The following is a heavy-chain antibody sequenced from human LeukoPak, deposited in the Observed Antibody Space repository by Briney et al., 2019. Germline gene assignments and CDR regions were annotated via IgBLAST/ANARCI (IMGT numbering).Heavy chain of an antibody. J-gene: IGHJ5*02. CDR3: ARQEVHYYGSGARNWFDP. Sequence: PSETLSLTCTVSGGSISSSSYYWGWIRQPPGKGLEWIGSIYYSGSTYYNPSLKSRVTISVDTSKNQFSLKLSSVTAADTAVYYCARQEVHYYGSGARNWFDPWGQGTLVTVSS. V-gene: IGHV4-39*01. CDR2: IYYSGST. D-gene: IGHD3-10*01. CDR1: GGSISSSSYY.